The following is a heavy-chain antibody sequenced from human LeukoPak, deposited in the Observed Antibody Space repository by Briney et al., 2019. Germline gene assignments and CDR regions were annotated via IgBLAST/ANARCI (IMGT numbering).Heavy chain of an antibody. CDR2: ISGSGGST. Sequence: PGGSLRLSCAASGFTFSSYAMSWVRQAPGKGLEWVSAISGSGGSTYYADSVKGRFTISRDNSKNTLYLQMNSLRAEDTAVYYCAKRGIVVVPAAMALGYWGQGTLVTASS. CDR3: AKRGIVVVPAAMALGY. D-gene: IGHD2-2*01. CDR1: GFTFSSYA. V-gene: IGHV3-23*01. J-gene: IGHJ4*02.